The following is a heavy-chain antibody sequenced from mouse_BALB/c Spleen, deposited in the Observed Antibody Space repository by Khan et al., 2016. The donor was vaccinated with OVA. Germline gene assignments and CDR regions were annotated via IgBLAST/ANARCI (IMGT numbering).Heavy chain of an antibody. CDR2: INPSTGYS. CDR1: GYTFTSYW. D-gene: IGHD1-1*01. J-gene: IGHJ3*01. Sequence: QVQLQQSGAELAKPGASVKMSCKASGYTFTSYWMHWVKQRPGQGLEWIGYINPSTGYSEYNQKFKDKATLTADKSSSTAYMQLSSLTSDDSAVYYCANHGSSSAGFAYWGQGTLVTVSA. V-gene: IGHV1-7*01. CDR3: ANHGSSSAGFAY.